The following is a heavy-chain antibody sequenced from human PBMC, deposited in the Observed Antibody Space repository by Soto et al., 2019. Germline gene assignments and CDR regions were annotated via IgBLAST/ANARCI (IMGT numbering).Heavy chain of an antibody. CDR2: MNPNTGNS. CDR3: ARRAETNGWNGFGADKYYFDF. Sequence: GASVKVSCKASGYTFTSYDIYWLRQSTGQGLEWMGWMNPNTGNSGYAQKFQGRVTVTSDTSNTVHMELSSLRSEDTAVYYCARRAETNGWNGFGADKYYFDFWGQGTLVTVSS. J-gene: IGHJ4*02. CDR1: GYTFTSYD. V-gene: IGHV1-8*01. D-gene: IGHD1-1*01.